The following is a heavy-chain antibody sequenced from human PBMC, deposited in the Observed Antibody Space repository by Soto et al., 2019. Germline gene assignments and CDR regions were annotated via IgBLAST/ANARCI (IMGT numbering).Heavy chain of an antibody. CDR1: GFSLRTTRVG. V-gene: IGHV2-5*02. J-gene: IGHJ4*02. Sequence: QITLKESGPTLVKPTQTLTLTCTYSGFSLRTTRVGVGWIRQPPGKALEWLGIIYWGDDKRYSPSLKSRLTLTSDISKSQVVLTMTNMGPVDTATYFCAHTWGLPFDYWGPGNLVIVSS. D-gene: IGHD3-16*01. CDR2: IYWGDDK. CDR3: AHTWGLPFDY.